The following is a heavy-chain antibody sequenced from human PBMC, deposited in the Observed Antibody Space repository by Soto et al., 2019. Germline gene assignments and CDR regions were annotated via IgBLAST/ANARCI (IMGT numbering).Heavy chain of an antibody. V-gene: IGHV4-39*02. CDR2: IYYSGST. CDR1: GGSISSSSYY. J-gene: IGHJ6*02. D-gene: IGHD3-3*01. CDR3: ARDQAGIGGFLEGMDV. Sequence: SETLSLTCTVSGGSISSSSYYWGWIRQPPGKGLEWIGSIYYSGSTYYNPSLKSRVTISVDTSKNQFSLKLSSVTAADTAVYYCARDQAGIGGFLEGMDVWGQGTTVTVSS.